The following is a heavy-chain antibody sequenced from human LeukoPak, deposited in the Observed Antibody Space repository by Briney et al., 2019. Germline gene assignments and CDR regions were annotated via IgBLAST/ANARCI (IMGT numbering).Heavy chain of an antibody. Sequence: SETLSLTCTVSGVSISSYYWSWIRQPPGKGLEWIGYIYYSGSTNYNPSLKSRVTISVDTSRNQFSLKLSSVTAADTAVYHCARGFSASAGMDVWGQGTTVTVSS. J-gene: IGHJ6*02. D-gene: IGHD3-10*01. CDR3: ARGFSASAGMDV. CDR1: GVSISSYY. CDR2: IYYSGST. V-gene: IGHV4-59*12.